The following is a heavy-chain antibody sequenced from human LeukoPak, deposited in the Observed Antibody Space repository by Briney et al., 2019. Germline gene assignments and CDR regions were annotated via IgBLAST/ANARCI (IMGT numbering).Heavy chain of an antibody. V-gene: IGHV4-4*02. CDR1: GGSISSSNW. CDR3: AREKGIAAAGRGSPFWFDP. Sequence: SETLSLTCAVSGGSISSSNWWSWVRQPPGKGLEWIGEIYHSGSTNYNPSLKSRVTISVDKSKNQFSLKLSSVTAADTAVYYCAREKGIAAAGRGSPFWFDPWGQGTPVTVSS. CDR2: IYHSGST. D-gene: IGHD6-13*01. J-gene: IGHJ5*02.